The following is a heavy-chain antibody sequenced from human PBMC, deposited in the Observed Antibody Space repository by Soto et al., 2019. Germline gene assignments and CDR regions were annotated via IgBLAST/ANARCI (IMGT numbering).Heavy chain of an antibody. J-gene: IGHJ4*02. Sequence: SETLSLTCTVSGGSISSFYWTWIRQPPGKGLEWIGFIYYSGSTSYNPSLKSRVTISVDTSKNQFSLKLSSVTAADTAVYYCARGSGWADFDFWGQGTLVTVSS. D-gene: IGHD1-26*01. CDR2: IYYSGST. CDR3: ARGSGWADFDF. CDR1: GGSISSFY. V-gene: IGHV4-59*12.